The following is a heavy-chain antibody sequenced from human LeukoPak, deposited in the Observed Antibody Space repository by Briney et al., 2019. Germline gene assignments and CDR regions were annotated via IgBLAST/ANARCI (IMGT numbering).Heavy chain of an antibody. D-gene: IGHD3-10*01. V-gene: IGHV4-59*01. Sequence: PSETLSLTCTVSGGSISSYYWSWIRQPPGKGLEWIGCFYYTGSTNYNPSLKSRVTISLDTSKNHFSLNLISVTAADTDVYYCASTSMVRVSNLPNYMDVWGKGTTVTVSS. J-gene: IGHJ6*03. CDR2: FYYTGST. CDR3: ASTSMVRVSNLPNYMDV. CDR1: GGSISSYY.